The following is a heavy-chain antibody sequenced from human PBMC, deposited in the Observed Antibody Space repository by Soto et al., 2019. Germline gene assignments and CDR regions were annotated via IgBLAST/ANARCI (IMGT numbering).Heavy chain of an antibody. J-gene: IGHJ4*02. CDR3: AKSHLWSDY. CDR2: ISYDGSNK. CDR1: GFTFRPYG. Sequence: GGALRLPFAASGFTFRPYGMHWVRPAPGKGLEWVAVISYDGSNKYYADSVKGRFTISRDNSKNTLYLQMNSLRAEDTAVYYCAKSHLWSDYWGQGSLVTVSS. V-gene: IGHV3-30*18. D-gene: IGHD3-10*01.